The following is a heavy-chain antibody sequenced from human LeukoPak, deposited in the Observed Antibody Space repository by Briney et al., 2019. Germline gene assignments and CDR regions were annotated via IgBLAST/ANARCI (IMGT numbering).Heavy chain of an antibody. CDR2: IIPIFGTA. J-gene: IGHJ3*02. CDR3: ARDQGYYYGSGSPLGAFDI. CDR1: GGTFSSYA. D-gene: IGHD3-10*01. Sequence: VASVKVSCKASGGTFSSYAISWVRQAPGQGLEWMGGIIPIFGTANYAQKFQGRVTITADESTSTAYMELSSLRSEDTAVYYCARDQGYYYGSGSPLGAFDIWGQGTVVTVSS. V-gene: IGHV1-69*13.